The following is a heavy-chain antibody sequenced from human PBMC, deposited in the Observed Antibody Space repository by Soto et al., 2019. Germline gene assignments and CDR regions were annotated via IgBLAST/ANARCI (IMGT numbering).Heavy chain of an antibody. V-gene: IGHV1-8*01. D-gene: IGHD3-9*01. Sequence: QVQLVQSGAEVKKPGASVKVSCKASGYTFTSYDINWVRQATGQGLELMGWRNPNSGNTGYAQKSQARVTMTRTTSISTAYMELSSLRSEDTAVYYCASESTTISMDVWGQGATVTVAS. CDR2: RNPNSGNT. CDR1: GYTFTSYD. J-gene: IGHJ6*02. CDR3: ASESTTISMDV.